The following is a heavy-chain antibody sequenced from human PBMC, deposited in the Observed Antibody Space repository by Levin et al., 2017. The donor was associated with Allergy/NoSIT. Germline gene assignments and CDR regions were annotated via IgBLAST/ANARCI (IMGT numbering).Heavy chain of an antibody. D-gene: IGHD3-22*01. CDR2: INPNSGGT. Sequence: ASVKVSCKASGYTFTGYYMHWVRQAPGQGLEWMGWINPNSGGTNYAQKFQGRVTMTRDTSISTAYMELSRLRSDDTAVYYCARSDSSGFGAFDIWGQGTMVTVSS. CDR3: ARSDSSGFGAFDI. J-gene: IGHJ3*02. CDR1: GYTFTGYY. V-gene: IGHV1-2*02.